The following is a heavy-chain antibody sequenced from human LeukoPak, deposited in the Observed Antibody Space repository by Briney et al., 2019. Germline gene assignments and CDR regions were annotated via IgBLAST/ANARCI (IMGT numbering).Heavy chain of an antibody. CDR1: GYTFTSYG. CDR3: ARGSHYYGSGSYLGIDY. J-gene: IGHJ4*02. V-gene: IGHV1-18*01. D-gene: IGHD3-10*01. CDR2: ISAYNGNT. Sequence: ASVKVSCKASGYTFTSYGISWVRQAPGQGLEWMGWISAYNGNTNYAQKLQGRVTMTTDTSTSTAYMELRSLRSDDTAVYYCARGSHYYGSGSYLGIDYWGQGTLVTVSS.